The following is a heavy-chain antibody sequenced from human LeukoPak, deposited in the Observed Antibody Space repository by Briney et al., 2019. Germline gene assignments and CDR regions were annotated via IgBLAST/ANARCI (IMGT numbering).Heavy chain of an antibody. D-gene: IGHD5-12*01. J-gene: IGHJ6*03. CDR3: ARGGYDYNYYYYMDV. Sequence: GASVKVSCKASGGTFSSYAISWVRQAPGQGLEWMGGIIPIFGTANYAQKFQGRVTITADESTSTAYMELSSLRSEDTAVYYCARGGYDYNYYYYMDVWGKGTTVTISS. V-gene: IGHV1-69*13. CDR1: GGTFSSYA. CDR2: IIPIFGTA.